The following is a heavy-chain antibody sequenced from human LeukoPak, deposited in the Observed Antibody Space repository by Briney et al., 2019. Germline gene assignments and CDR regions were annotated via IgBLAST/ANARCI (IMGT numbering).Heavy chain of an antibody. Sequence: GGSLRLSCAASGFTVSSNYMSWVRQAPGKGLEWVAVISYDGSNKYYADSVKGRFTISRDNSKNTLYLQMNSLRAEDTAVYYCARVYYDILTGYPSWGQGTLVTVSS. V-gene: IGHV3-30-3*01. CDR2: ISYDGSNK. CDR1: GFTVSSNY. D-gene: IGHD3-9*01. CDR3: ARVYYDILTGYPS. J-gene: IGHJ5*02.